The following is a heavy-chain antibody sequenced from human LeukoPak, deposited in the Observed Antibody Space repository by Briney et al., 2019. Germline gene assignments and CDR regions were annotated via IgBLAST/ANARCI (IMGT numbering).Heavy chain of an antibody. V-gene: IGHV3-30*18. D-gene: IGHD2-8*02. CDR2: ILSDGSNK. CDR1: GFTFSTYG. Sequence: PGGPLKLSSAASGFTFSTYGMHWVRQAPGKGLDWVAVILSDGSNKYYADSVKGRFAISRDNSNNTLYLQMNSLRSEDTAVYFCAKDGISVPVLYATPNNWFDPWGQGTLVTVSS. J-gene: IGHJ5*02. CDR3: AKDGISVPVLYATPNNWFDP.